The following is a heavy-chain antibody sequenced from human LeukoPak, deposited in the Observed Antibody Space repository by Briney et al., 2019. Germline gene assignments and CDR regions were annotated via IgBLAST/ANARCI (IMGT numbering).Heavy chain of an antibody. V-gene: IGHV3-7*01. J-gene: IGHJ4*02. Sequence: GGSLRLSCAASGFTFSSYSMNWVRQAPGKGLEWVANIKQDGSEKYYVDSVKGRFTISRDNAKNSLYLQMNSLRAEDTAVYYCATGRGSSWGQGTLVTVSS. CDR2: IKQDGSEK. D-gene: IGHD6-13*01. CDR3: ATGRGSS. CDR1: GFTFSSYS.